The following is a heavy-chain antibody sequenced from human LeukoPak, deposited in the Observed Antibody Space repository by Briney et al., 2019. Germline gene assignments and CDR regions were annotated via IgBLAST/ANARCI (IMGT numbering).Heavy chain of an antibody. V-gene: IGHV4-34*01. Sequence: SETLSLTCAVSGGSFSGYYWSWIRQPPGKGLEWIGEINHSGSTNYNPSLKSRVTISVDTSKNQFSLKLSSVTAADTAVYYCARCRGRLVRGVISFGNWFDPWGQGTLVTVSS. CDR3: ARCRGRLVRGVISFGNWFDP. J-gene: IGHJ5*02. CDR2: INHSGST. D-gene: IGHD3-10*01. CDR1: GGSFSGYY.